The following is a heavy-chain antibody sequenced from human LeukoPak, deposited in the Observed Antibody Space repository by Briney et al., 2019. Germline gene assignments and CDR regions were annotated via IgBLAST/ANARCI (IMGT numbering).Heavy chain of an antibody. V-gene: IGHV3-30*02. J-gene: IGHJ3*02. D-gene: IGHD2-15*01. CDR2: IRYDGSNK. CDR3: AKGESCSGGSCYRAFDI. CDR1: GFTFSSYG. Sequence: GGSLRLSCAASGFTFSSYGMHWVRQAPGKGLEWVAFIRYDGSNKYYADSVKGRFTISRDNSKSTLYLQMNSLRAEDTAVYYCAKGESCSGGSCYRAFDIWGQGTMVTVSS.